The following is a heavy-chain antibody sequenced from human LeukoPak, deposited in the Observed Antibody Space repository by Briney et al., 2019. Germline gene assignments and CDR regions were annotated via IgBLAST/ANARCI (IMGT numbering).Heavy chain of an antibody. J-gene: IGHJ4*02. D-gene: IGHD3-22*01. CDR2: IYYSGST. V-gene: IGHV4-39*01. CDR1: GGSISSYY. CDR3: ARLLTSYYDSSGYYYSVYYFDY. Sequence: SETLSLTCTVSGGSISSYYWGWIRQPPGKGLEWIGSIYYSGSTYYNPSLKSRVTISVDTSKNQFSLKLSSVTAADTAVYYCARLLTSYYDSSGYYYSVYYFDYWGQGTLVTVSS.